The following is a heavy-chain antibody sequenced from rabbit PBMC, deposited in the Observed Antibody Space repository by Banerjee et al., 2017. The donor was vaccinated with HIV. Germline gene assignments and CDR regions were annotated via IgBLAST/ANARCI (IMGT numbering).Heavy chain of an antibody. CDR3: VRAIASSRNL. CDR2: IYAGSSGST. CDR1: GFSFSSSYY. D-gene: IGHD1-1*01. Sequence: QSLEESGGDLVKPGASLTLTCTASGFSFSSSYYMCWVRQAPGKGLEWIACIYAGSSGSTGYASWAKGRFTISKTSSTTVTLQMTSLTAADTATYFCVRAIASSRNLWGPGTLVTVS. V-gene: IGHV1S40*01. J-gene: IGHJ4*01.